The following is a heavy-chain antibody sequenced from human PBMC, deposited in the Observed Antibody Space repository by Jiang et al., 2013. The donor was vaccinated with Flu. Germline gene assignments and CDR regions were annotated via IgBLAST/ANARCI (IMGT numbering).Heavy chain of an antibody. V-gene: IGHV4-39*01. CDR3: ARQHDYGDYVPFDY. CDR2: IYYSGST. Sequence: GLVKPSETLSLTCTVSGGSISSSSYYWGWIRQPPGKGLEWIGSIYYSGSTYYNPSLKSRVTISVDTSKNQFSLKLSSVTAADTAVYYCARQHDYGDYVPFDYWGQGTLVTVSS. J-gene: IGHJ4*02. CDR1: GGSISSSSYY. D-gene: IGHD4-17*01.